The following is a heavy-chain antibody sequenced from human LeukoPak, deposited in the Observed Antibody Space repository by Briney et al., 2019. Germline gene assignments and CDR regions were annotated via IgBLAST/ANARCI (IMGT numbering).Heavy chain of an antibody. CDR2: IYSGDSDI. Sequence: GESLKISCKGSGYSFTTYWIGWVRQMPGRGLEWMGIIYSGDSDIRYSPSFQGQVTISADKSISTAYLQWSSLKASDTAMYYCARGDTTNAMDYWGQGTLVTVSS. V-gene: IGHV5-51*01. CDR3: ARGDTTNAMDY. J-gene: IGHJ4*02. D-gene: IGHD1-1*01. CDR1: GYSFTTYW.